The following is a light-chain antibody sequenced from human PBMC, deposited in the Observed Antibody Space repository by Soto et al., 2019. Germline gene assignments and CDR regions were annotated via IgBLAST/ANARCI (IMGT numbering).Light chain of an antibody. J-gene: IGLJ7*01. V-gene: IGLV1-40*01. CDR2: GNS. CDR3: QSYDSSLSGAV. Sequence: QLVLTQPPSVSGAPGQRVTISCTGSSSNIGAGYDVHWYQQLPGTAPKLLIYGNSNRPSGVPDRFSGSKSGTSASLAITGLQAEEEADYYCQSYDSSLSGAVFGGGTQLAVL. CDR1: SSNIGAGYD.